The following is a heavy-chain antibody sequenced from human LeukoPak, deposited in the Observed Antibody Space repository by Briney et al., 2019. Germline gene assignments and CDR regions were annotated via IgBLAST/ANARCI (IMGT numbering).Heavy chain of an antibody. D-gene: IGHD5-24*01. CDR2: ISSSGSTI. V-gene: IGHV3-48*03. Sequence: GGSLRLSCAASGFTFSSYEMNWVRQAPGKGLEWVSYISSSGSTIYYADSVKGRFTISRDNAKNSLYLQVNSLRAGDTAVYYCARDEGWLQFFDYWGQGTLVTVSS. CDR3: ARDEGWLQFFDY. CDR1: GFTFSSYE. J-gene: IGHJ4*02.